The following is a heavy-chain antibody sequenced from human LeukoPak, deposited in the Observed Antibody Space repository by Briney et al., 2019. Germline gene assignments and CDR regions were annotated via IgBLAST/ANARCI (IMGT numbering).Heavy chain of an antibody. D-gene: IGHD1-1*01. J-gene: IGHJ4*02. CDR3: ARAVLEFSGSQGGFDY. CDR1: GGTFSSYA. V-gene: IGHV1-69*19. CDR2: IIPIFGTA. Sequence: ASVKVSCKASGGTFSSYAISWVRQAPGQGLEWMGGIIPIFGTANYAQKFQGRVTITADESTSTAYMELSSLRSEDTAVYYCARAVLEFSGSQGGFDYWGQGTLVTVSS.